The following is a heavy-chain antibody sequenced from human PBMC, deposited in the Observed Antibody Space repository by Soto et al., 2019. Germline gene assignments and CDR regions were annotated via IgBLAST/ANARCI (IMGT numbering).Heavy chain of an antibody. Sequence: ASVKVSCKASGYTFGSYYITWMRQAPGRGPEWVGWINPFNGNTNYAQRFQGRVTMTTXTXXRXXXMXLXXLRXDXTAVYYCARGGGAHYRFDPWGQGTLVTVSS. CDR1: GYTFGSYY. D-gene: IGHD1-26*01. CDR3: ARGGGAHYRFDP. J-gene: IGHJ5*02. V-gene: IGHV1-18*01. CDR2: INPFNGNT.